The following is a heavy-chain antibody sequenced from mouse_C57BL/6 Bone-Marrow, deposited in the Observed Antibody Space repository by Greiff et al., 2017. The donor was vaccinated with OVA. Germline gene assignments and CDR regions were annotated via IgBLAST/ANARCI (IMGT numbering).Heavy chain of an antibody. V-gene: IGHV1-7*01. D-gene: IGHD4-1*01. CDR1: GYTFTSYW. CDR3: ARDWVLFDY. CDR2: INPSSGYT. J-gene: IGHJ2*01. Sequence: QVQLQQSGAELVKPGASVKLSCKASGYTFTSYWMHWVNQSPGQGLEWIGYINPSSGYTKYNQKFKDKATLTADKSTSTAYMQLSSLTYEDSAVYYCARDWVLFDYWGQGTTLTVSS.